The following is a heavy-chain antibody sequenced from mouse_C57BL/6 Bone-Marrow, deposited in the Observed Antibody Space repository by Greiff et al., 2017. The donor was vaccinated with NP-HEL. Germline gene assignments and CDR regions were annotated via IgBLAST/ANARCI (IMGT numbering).Heavy chain of an antibody. CDR3: ARRRYYGSRNWYFDV. D-gene: IGHD1-1*01. CDR1: GYTFTSYG. CDR2: IYPRSGNT. V-gene: IGHV1-81*01. Sequence: VQLQQSGAELARPGASVKLSCKASGYTFTSYGISWVKQRTGQGLEWIGEIYPRSGNTYYTEKLKGKATLTADKSSSTAYMELRSLTSEDSAVYFCARRRYYGSRNWYFDVWGTGTTVTVSS. J-gene: IGHJ1*03.